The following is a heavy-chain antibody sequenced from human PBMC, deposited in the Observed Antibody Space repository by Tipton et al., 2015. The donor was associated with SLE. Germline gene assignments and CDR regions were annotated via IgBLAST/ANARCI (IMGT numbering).Heavy chain of an antibody. Sequence: SLRLSCAASGFTFSSYPMNWVRQAPGKGLEWLSYISGGSSATYYADSVQGRFTISRDNAKNSVYLQISSLRAEDTAVYYCARDAIEVVASYYYYMDVWGKGTTVTVSS. CDR2: ISGGSSAT. D-gene: IGHD2-15*01. CDR1: GFTFSSYP. CDR3: ARDAIEVVASYYYYMDV. J-gene: IGHJ6*03. V-gene: IGHV3-48*01.